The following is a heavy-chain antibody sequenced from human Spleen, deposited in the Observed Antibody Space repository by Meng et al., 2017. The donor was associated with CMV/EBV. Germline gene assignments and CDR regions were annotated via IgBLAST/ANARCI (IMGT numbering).Heavy chain of an antibody. Sequence: GESLKISCAASGFTFSSYEMNWVHQAPGKGLEWVSYISSSSSTIYYADSVKGRFTISRDNAKNSLYLQMNSLRAEDTAVYYCAREDRPKWELLPTDYWGQGTLVTVSS. V-gene: IGHV3-48*03. CDR2: ISSSSSTI. CDR3: AREDRPKWELLPTDY. CDR1: GFTFSSYE. D-gene: IGHD1-26*01. J-gene: IGHJ4*02.